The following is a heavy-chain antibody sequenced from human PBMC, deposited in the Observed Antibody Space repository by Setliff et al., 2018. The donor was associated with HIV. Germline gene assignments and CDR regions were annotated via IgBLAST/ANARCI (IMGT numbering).Heavy chain of an antibody. J-gene: IGHJ6*03. CDR1: GGTFSSYA. Sequence: SVKVSCKASGGTFSSYAISWVRQAPGQGLEWMGGIIPIFGTANYAQKFQGRVTITADESTSTAYMELSSLRSADTAVYYCARDRERGQYSRSAVGGYYYYYMDVWGKGTTVTVSS. CDR2: IIPIFGTA. D-gene: IGHD6-6*01. V-gene: IGHV1-69*13. CDR3: ARDRERGQYSRSAVGGYYYYYMDV.